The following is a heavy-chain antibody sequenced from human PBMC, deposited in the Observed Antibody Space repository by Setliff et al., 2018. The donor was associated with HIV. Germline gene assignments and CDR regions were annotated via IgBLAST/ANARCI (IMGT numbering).Heavy chain of an antibody. CDR3: LRRATAAEVFDY. CDR1: GYMFSSYG. D-gene: IGHD6-13*01. CDR2: IVPILNTG. J-gene: IGHJ4*02. Sequence: SVKVSCKTSGYMFSSYGISWVRQAPGQGLEWMGGIVPILNTGNYAPKFQGRVTITADESTTTAYMELSNLRSEDTAIYYCLRRATAAEVFDYWGQGTLVTVSS. V-gene: IGHV1-69*13.